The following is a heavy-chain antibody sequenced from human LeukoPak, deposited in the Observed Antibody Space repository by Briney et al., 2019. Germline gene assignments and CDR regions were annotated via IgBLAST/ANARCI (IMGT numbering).Heavy chain of an antibody. CDR1: GFTFSSYE. J-gene: IGHJ4*02. Sequence: GGSLRLSCAASGFTFSSYEMNWVCQAPGKGLEWVSYISSSGSTIYYADYVKGRFTISRDNAKNSLFLQMNSLRAEDTAVYYCARGGISGWSFFDSWGQGTLVTVSS. V-gene: IGHV3-48*03. CDR2: ISSSGSTI. D-gene: IGHD6-19*01. CDR3: ARGGISGWSFFDS.